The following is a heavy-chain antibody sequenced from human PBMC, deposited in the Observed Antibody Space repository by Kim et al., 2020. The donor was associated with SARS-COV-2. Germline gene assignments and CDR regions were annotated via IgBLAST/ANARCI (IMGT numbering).Heavy chain of an antibody. J-gene: IGHJ4*02. Sequence: SETLSLTCAVYGGSFSGYYWSWIRQPPGKGLEWIGEINHSGSTNYNPSLKSRVTISVDTSKNQFSLKLSSVTAADTAVYYCARGRKTGTLPFDYWGQGTLVTVSS. D-gene: IGHD1-7*01. CDR2: INHSGST. CDR1: GGSFSGYY. V-gene: IGHV4-34*01. CDR3: ARGRKTGTLPFDY.